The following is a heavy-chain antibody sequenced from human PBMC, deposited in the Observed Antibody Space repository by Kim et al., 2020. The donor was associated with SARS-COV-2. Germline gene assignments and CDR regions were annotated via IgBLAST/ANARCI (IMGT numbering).Heavy chain of an antibody. J-gene: IGHJ5*02. CDR3: ARDPSYDILTGYPNWFDP. CDR2: ISAYNGNT. D-gene: IGHD3-9*01. CDR1: GYTFTSYG. V-gene: IGHV1-18*01. Sequence: ASVKVSCTASGYTFTSYGISWVRQAPGQGLEWMGWISAYNGNTNYAQKLQGRVTMTTDTSTSTAYMELRSLRSDDTAVYYCARDPSYDILTGYPNWFDPWGQGTLVTVSS.